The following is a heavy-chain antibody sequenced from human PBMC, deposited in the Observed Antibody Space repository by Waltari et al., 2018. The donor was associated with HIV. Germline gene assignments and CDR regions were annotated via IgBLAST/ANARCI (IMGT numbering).Heavy chain of an antibody. J-gene: IGHJ5*02. CDR3: AHRRLARAVAGKLYNWFDP. Sequence: QITLKESGPTPVKPTQTLTLTCTFPGFSLSTSGVGVGWIRQPPGKAPEWLALIYWNDDKRYSPSLKSRLTITKDTSKNQVVLTMTNMDPVDTATYYCAHRRLARAVAGKLYNWFDPWGQGILVTVSS. CDR2: IYWNDDK. D-gene: IGHD6-19*01. CDR1: GFSLSTSGVG. V-gene: IGHV2-5*01.